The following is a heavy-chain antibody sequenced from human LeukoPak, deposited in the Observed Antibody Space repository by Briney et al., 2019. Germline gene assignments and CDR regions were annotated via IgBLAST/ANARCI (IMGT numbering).Heavy chain of an antibody. CDR3: ARDRSYYDSSGPTGY. V-gene: IGHV4-39*07. D-gene: IGHD3-22*01. CDR1: GGSINSYY. J-gene: IGHJ4*02. Sequence: SETLSPTCTVSGGSINSYYWSWIRQPPGKGLEWIGSIYYSGSTYYNPSLKSRVTISVDTSKNQFSLKLSSVTAADTAVYYCARDRSYYDSSGPTGYWGQGTLVTVSS. CDR2: IYYSGST.